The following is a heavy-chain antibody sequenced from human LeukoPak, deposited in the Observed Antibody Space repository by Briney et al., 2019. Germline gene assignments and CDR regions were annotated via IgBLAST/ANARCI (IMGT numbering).Heavy chain of an antibody. CDR1: GGSISSGSYY. J-gene: IGHJ6*03. CDR2: IYTSGST. CDR3: ARGLEQWRGRTPGYYYYMDV. D-gene: IGHD6-19*01. V-gene: IGHV4-61*02. Sequence: SETLSLTCTVSGGSISSGSYYWSWIRQPAGKGLEWIGRIYTSGSTNYNPSLKSRVTISVDTSKNQFSLKLSSVTAADTAVYYCARGLEQWRGRTPGYYYYMDVWGKGTTVTVSS.